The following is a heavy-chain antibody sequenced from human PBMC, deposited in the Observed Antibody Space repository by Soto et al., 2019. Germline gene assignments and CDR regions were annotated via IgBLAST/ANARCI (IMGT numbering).Heavy chain of an antibody. CDR1: GGSISSSSYY. CDR2: IYYSGST. V-gene: IGHV4-39*01. Sequence: NPSETLSLTCTVSGGSISSSSYYWGWIRQPPGKGLEWIGSIYYSGSTYYNPSLKSRVTISVDTSKNQFSLKLSSVTAADTAVYYCARGADYYYYGMDVWGQGTTVTVSS. J-gene: IGHJ6*02. CDR3: ARGADYYYYGMDV.